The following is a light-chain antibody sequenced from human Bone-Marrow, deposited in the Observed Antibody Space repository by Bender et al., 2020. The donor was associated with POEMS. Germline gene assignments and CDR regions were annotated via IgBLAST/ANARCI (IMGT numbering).Light chain of an antibody. CDR2: EVS. CDR1: SSDIGSYNL. CDR3: CSYAGSSTVI. V-gene: IGLV2-23*02. J-gene: IGLJ2*01. Sequence: QSALTQPASVSGSLGQSITISCTGTSSDIGSYNLVSWYQKHPGKAPKVIIYEVSKWPSGVSNRFSGSKSGNTASLTISGLQAEDEADYYCCSYAGSSTVIFGGGTKLTVL.